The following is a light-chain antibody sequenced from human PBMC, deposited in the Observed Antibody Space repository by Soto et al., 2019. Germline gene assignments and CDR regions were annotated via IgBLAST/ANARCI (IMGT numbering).Light chain of an antibody. CDR3: CSYTDIALDVV. Sequence: QSALTQPRSVSGSPGQSVTFSCTGTSSDIGDYDYVSWYQHLPGKAPKLLIFDVTHRPSGVSDRFSGSKSGNTASLTISGVRPEDEADYYCCSYTDIALDVVFGGGTKLTVL. V-gene: IGLV2-11*01. J-gene: IGLJ2*01. CDR1: SSDIGDYDY. CDR2: DVT.